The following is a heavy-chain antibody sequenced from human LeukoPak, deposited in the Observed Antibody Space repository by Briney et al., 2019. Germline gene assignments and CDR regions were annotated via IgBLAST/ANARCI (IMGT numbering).Heavy chain of an antibody. CDR3: ARVIAREYFDC. CDR2: IYPSGSS. D-gene: IGHD2-21*01. Sequence: SGTLSLTCTVSGGSISSDYWSWIRQPPGKGLEWIGYIYPSGSSNYNPSLKSRVTISLGTSKNQFSLKLSSVTAADTAVYYCARVIAREYFDCWGQGTLVTVSS. V-gene: IGHV4-4*08. J-gene: IGHJ4*02. CDR1: GGSISSDY.